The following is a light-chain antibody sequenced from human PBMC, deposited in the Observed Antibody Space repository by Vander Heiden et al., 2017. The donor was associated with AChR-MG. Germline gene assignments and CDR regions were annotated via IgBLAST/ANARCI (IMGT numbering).Light chain of an antibody. V-gene: IGKV2-28*01. J-gene: IGKJ3*01. CDR2: LGS. Sequence: VVLTQSPLSLPVTPGAPASISCRSSQSLLHSDGYTYWDWYLQKPGQSPQLLISLGSTRAPRVPDKFKGSGAGTGFTLKISKVEAEDGWVYYWLQIAQIPFTFGPGTKVEIK. CDR3: LQIAQIPFT. CDR1: QSLLHSDGYTY.